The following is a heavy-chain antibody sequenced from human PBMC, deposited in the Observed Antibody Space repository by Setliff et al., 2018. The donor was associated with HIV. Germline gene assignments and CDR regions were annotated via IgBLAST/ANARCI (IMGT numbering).Heavy chain of an antibody. Sequence: PGGSLRLSCATSGFTFSSYALHWVRQAPGKGLEWVAVISYDGSKKYYADSVKGRFTISRDNSKDTLYLQMNSLRAEDTAVYYCARPRTYCSGGSCYLGPDYWGQGTLVTVSS. D-gene: IGHD2-15*01. CDR2: ISYDGSKK. V-gene: IGHV3-30-3*01. J-gene: IGHJ4*02. CDR1: GFTFSSYA. CDR3: ARPRTYCSGGSCYLGPDY.